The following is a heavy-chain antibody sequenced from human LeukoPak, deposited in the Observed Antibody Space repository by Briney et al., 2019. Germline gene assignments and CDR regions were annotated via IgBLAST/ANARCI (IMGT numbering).Heavy chain of an antibody. J-gene: IGHJ4*02. D-gene: IGHD3-22*01. Sequence: SETLSLTCTVSGGSISGYYWSWIRQPAGKGLEWLGRIYTSGSTNYNPSLKSRVTMSVDTSKNQFSLKLSSVTAADTAVYYCASQVFNYYDSSGYYHISADYWGQGTLVTVSS. CDR2: IYTSGST. V-gene: IGHV4-4*07. CDR3: ASQVFNYYDSSGYYHISADY. CDR1: GGSISGYY.